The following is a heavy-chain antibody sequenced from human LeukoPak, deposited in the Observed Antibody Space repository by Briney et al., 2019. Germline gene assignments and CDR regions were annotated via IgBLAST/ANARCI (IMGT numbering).Heavy chain of an antibody. Sequence: ASVKVSCKASGYTFTSYDINWVRQATGQGLKWMGWMNANSGNTDYAQKFQGRVTMTRNTSISTAYMELSSLRSEDTAVYYCARASSAGRYVGLPYYYYGMDVWGQGTTVTVSS. CDR2: MNANSGNT. J-gene: IGHJ6*02. V-gene: IGHV1-8*01. D-gene: IGHD3-9*01. CDR1: GYTFTSYD. CDR3: ARASSAGRYVGLPYYYYGMDV.